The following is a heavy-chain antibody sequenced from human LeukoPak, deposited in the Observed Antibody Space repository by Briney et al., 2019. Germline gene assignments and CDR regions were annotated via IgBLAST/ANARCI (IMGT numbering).Heavy chain of an antibody. J-gene: IGHJ4*02. Sequence: PGGSLRLSCAASGFTFSDYVMSWVRQAPGKGLEWVAGISGSGDYTYYADSVKGRFPILRDNSKNTLFLQMNNLRVDDTAVYYCAREGASVGTYYSDYWGQGSLVLVSS. V-gene: IGHV3-23*01. CDR2: ISGSGDYT. CDR3: AREGASVGTYYSDY. D-gene: IGHD2-21*02. CDR1: GFTFSDYV.